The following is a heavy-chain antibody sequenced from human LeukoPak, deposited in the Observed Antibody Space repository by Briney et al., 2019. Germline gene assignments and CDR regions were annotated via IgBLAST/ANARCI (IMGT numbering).Heavy chain of an antibody. Sequence: GGSLRLSCAASGFTLSSYNMNWVRQAPGKGLEWVSPISSGSNVIYYADSVKGRVTISRDNAKNSLFLQMNSLTAEDPAVYYCARSLISTTYCLDSWGQGTLVTVSS. CDR1: GFTLSSYN. D-gene: IGHD3-9*01. CDR3: ARSLISTTYCLDS. J-gene: IGHJ4*02. V-gene: IGHV3-48*01. CDR2: ISSGSNVI.